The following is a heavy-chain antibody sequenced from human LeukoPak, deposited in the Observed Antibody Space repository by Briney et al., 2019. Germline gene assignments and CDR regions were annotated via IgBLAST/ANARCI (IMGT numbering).Heavy chain of an antibody. D-gene: IGHD2-15*01. CDR3: ARAPLGYCSGGSCSDFDY. J-gene: IGHJ4*02. V-gene: IGHV4-59*12. Sequence: SETLSLTCTVSGGSISSYYWSWIRQPPGKGLEWIGYIYYSGSTNYNPSLKSRVTISVDTSKNQFSLKLSSVTAADTAVYYCARAPLGYCSGGSCSDFDYWGQGTLVTVSS. CDR2: IYYSGST. CDR1: GGSISSYY.